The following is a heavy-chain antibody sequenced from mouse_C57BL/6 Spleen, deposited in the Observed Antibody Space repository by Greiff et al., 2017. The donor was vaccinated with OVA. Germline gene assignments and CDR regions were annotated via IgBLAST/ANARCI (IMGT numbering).Heavy chain of an antibody. CDR2: ISSGGDYI. D-gene: IGHD4-1*01. V-gene: IGHV5-9-1*02. J-gene: IGHJ4*01. Sequence: EVKLVESGEGLVKPGGSLKLSCAASGFTFSSYAMSWVRQTPEKRLEWVAYISSGGDYIYYADTVKGRFTISRDNARNTLYLQMSSLKSEDTAMYYCTRGDLLGAMDYWGQGTSVTVSS. CDR3: TRGDLLGAMDY. CDR1: GFTFSSYA.